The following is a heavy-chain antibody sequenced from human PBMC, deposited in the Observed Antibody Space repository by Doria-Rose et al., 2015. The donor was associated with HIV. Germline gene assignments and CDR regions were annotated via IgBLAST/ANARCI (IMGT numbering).Heavy chain of an antibody. CDR1: GFSFESYA. V-gene: IGHV3-9*01. CDR2: ISWDSGAK. D-gene: IGHD3-3*01. Sequence: VQLVQSGGGLVQPGRSLRLSCVGSGFSFESYAMHWVRLAPGKGLKWVAGISWDSGAKGNADSVEGRFTISRDNAKKSVYLEMRSLRPEDTAFYCCAKAPIIGPKYYFYMDVWGKGTSVTVSS. CDR3: AKAPIIGPKYYFYMDV. J-gene: IGHJ6*03.